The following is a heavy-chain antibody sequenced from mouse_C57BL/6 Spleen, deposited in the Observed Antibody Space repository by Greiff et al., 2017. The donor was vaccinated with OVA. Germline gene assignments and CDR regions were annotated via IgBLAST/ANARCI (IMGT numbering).Heavy chain of an antibody. CDR3: ARSPYGYDAMDY. D-gene: IGHD1-1*02. CDR1: GYTFTSYW. J-gene: IGHJ4*01. V-gene: IGHV1-69*01. CDR2: IDPSDSYT. Sequence: QVQLKQPGAELVMPGASVKLSCKASGYTFTSYWMHWVKQRPGQGLEWIGEIDPSDSYTNYNQKFKGKSTLTVDKSSSTAYMQLSSLTSEDSAVYYCARSPYGYDAMDYWGQGTSVTVSS.